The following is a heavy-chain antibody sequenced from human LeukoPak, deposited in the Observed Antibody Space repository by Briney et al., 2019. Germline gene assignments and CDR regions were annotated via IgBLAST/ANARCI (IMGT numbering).Heavy chain of an antibody. J-gene: IGHJ4*02. CDR2: INPNSGGT. V-gene: IGHV1-2*02. D-gene: IGHD2-15*01. Sequence: ASVKVSCKASGYTFTSYGISWVRQAPGQGLEWMGWINPNSGGTNYAQKFQGRVTMTRDTSISTAYMELSRLRSDDTAVYYCARGGGGGSINFDYWGQGTLVTVSS. CDR3: ARGGGGGSINFDY. CDR1: GYTFTSYG.